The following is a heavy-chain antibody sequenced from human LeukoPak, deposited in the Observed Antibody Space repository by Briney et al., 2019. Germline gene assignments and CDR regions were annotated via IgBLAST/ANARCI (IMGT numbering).Heavy chain of an antibody. J-gene: IGHJ6*03. CDR2: IYYSGST. D-gene: IGHD6-13*01. Sequence: PSQTLSLTCTVSGGSISSGGYYWSWIRQHPGKGLEWIGYIYYSGSTYYNPYLKSRVTISVDKSQNQFSLNMSSVTAAATAVYYCARVGGSHRFYYYYYMDVWGKGTTVTVSS. V-gene: IGHV4-31*03. CDR3: ARVGGSHRFYYYYYMDV. CDR1: GGSISSGGYY.